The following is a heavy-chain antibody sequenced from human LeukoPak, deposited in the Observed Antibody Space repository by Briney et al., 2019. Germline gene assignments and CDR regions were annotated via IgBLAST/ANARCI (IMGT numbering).Heavy chain of an antibody. CDR2: IYYSGST. CDR3: ASTIAVAGNSRWFDP. J-gene: IGHJ5*02. CDR1: GGTFSSYA. D-gene: IGHD6-19*01. Sequence: SCKTSGGTFSSYAFSWMRQAPGKGLEWIGYIYYSGSTNYNPSLKSRVTISVDTSKNQFSLKLSSVTAADTAVYYCASTIAVAGNSRWFDPWGQGTLVTVSS. V-gene: IGHV4-59*01.